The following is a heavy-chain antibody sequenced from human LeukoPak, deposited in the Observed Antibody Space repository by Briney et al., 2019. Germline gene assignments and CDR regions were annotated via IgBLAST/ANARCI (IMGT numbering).Heavy chain of an antibody. CDR1: GYSFTNYW. CDR2: IYPGDSDT. CDR3: ARTPSMVRGVIIFDY. Sequence: GESLKISCKGSGYSFTNYWIGWVRQMPGKGLDWMGIIYPGDSDTRYSPSFEGQVTISADKSISTAYLQWSSLKASDTAMYYCARTPSMVRGVIIFDYWGQGTLVTVSS. J-gene: IGHJ4*02. V-gene: IGHV5-51*01. D-gene: IGHD3-10*01.